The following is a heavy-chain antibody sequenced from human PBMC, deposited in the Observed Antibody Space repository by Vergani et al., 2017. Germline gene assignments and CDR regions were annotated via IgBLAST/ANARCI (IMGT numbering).Heavy chain of an antibody. CDR1: GGSISSGGYS. Sequence: QLQLQESGSGLVKPSQTLSLTCAVSGGSISSGGYSWSWIRQPAGKGLEWIGRIYTSGSTNYNPSLKSRVTISVDKSKNQFSLKLSSVTAADTAVYYCARVEDCSGGSCYPDYYYYYMDVWGKGTTVTVSS. CDR3: ARVEDCSGGSCYPDYYYYYMDV. CDR2: IYTSGST. D-gene: IGHD2-15*01. J-gene: IGHJ6*03. V-gene: IGHV4-61*02.